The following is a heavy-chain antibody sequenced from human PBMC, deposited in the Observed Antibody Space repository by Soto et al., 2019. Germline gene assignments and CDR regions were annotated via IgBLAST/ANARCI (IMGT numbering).Heavy chain of an antibody. CDR3: ARDRLVDTASLDY. Sequence: QVQLVESGGGVVQPGRSLRLSCAASGFTFSSYGMHWVRQAPGEGLEWVAVIWYDGSNKYYADSVKGRFTISRDNSKNTLYLQMNSLRAEDTAVYYCARDRLVDTASLDYWGQGTLVTVSS. D-gene: IGHD5-18*01. CDR1: GFTFSSYG. V-gene: IGHV3-33*01. CDR2: IWYDGSNK. J-gene: IGHJ4*02.